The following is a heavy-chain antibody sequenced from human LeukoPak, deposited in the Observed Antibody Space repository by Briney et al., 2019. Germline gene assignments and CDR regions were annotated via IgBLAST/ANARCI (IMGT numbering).Heavy chain of an antibody. J-gene: IGHJ4*02. CDR1: GFTFSSYA. Sequence: LRLSCAASGFTFSSYAMSWVRQAPGKGLEWVSGISWNSGSIGYADSVKGRFTISRDNAKNSLYLQMNSLRAEDTALYYCAKDTASSGWYWGGFDYWGQGTLVTVSS. V-gene: IGHV3-9*01. CDR3: AKDTASSGWYWGGFDY. CDR2: ISWNSGSI. D-gene: IGHD6-19*01.